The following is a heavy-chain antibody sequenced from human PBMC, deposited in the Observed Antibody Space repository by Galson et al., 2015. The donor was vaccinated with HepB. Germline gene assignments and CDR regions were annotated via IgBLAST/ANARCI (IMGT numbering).Heavy chain of an antibody. CDR1: GYTLINYY. CDR3: ARAQGWYDY. CDR2: INPIDGTT. V-gene: IGHV1-46*01. J-gene: IGHJ4*02. D-gene: IGHD2-15*01. Sequence: SVKVSCKASGYTLINYYIHWVRQAPGQGLEWVGIINPIDGTTSYAQKFQERVTITRDTSTGTVYMDLSNVRSEDTAVYYCARAQGWYDYWGQGTLVTVS.